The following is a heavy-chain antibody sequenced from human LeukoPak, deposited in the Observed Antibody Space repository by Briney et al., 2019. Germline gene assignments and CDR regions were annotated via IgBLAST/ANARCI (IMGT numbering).Heavy chain of an antibody. CDR1: GFPFRNYV. D-gene: IGHD2-21*02. V-gene: IGHV3-48*02. CDR2: INHNGETI. J-gene: IGHJ4*02. CDR3: AADSDWAFHY. Sequence: GGSLRLSCAASGFPFRNYVMSWVRQAPGKGLEWVSYINHNGETIYYADSVKGRFTISRDNGKNSLYLQMNSLRDEDTAAYYCAADSDWAFHYWGQGTRVTVSS.